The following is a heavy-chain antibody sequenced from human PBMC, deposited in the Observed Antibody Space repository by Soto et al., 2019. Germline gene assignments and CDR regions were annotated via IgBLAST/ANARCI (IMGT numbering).Heavy chain of an antibody. CDR2: ISAYNGNT. Sequence: GASVKVSCKASGYTFTSYGISWVRQAPGQGLEWMGWISAYNGNTNYAQKLQGRVTMTTDTSTSTAYMELRSLRSDDTAVYYCARDLGAAGTDTSKLPNCWGQGTLVTVSS. V-gene: IGHV1-18*01. CDR3: ARDLGAAGTDTSKLPNC. J-gene: IGHJ4*02. D-gene: IGHD6-13*01. CDR1: GYTFTSYG.